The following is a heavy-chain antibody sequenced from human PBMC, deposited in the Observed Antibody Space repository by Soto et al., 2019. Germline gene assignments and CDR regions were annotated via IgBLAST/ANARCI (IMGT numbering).Heavy chain of an antibody. CDR3: ARAPYSNAWYRFDL. CDR1: GYSFSNYW. Sequence: PGESLKISCKGSGYSFSNYWIAWVRQMPGKGLEWMGIIFPADSDTKYSPSFQGQVTISADKSISTAYLQWSSLKASDTALYYCARAPYSNAWYRFDLWGQGTLVTVSS. V-gene: IGHV5-51*01. D-gene: IGHD4-4*01. J-gene: IGHJ4*02. CDR2: IFPADSDT.